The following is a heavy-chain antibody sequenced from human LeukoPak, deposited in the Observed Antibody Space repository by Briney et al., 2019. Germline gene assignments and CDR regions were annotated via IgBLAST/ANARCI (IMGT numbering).Heavy chain of an antibody. V-gene: IGHV3-48*01. CDR2: ISSSSSTI. CDR3: AKDGTTVPDSYYYYMDV. CDR1: GFTFSSYS. D-gene: IGHD4-17*01. J-gene: IGHJ6*03. Sequence: GGSLRLSCAASGFTFSSYSMNWVRQAPGKGLEWVSYISSSSSTIYYADSVKGRFTISRDNSKNTLYLQMNSLRAEDTAVYYCAKDGTTVPDSYYYYMDVWGKGTTVTISS.